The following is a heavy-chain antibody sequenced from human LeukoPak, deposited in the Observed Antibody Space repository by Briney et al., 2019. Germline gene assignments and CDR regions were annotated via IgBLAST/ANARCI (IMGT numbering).Heavy chain of an antibody. CDR1: GFTFSSYS. CDR2: ISSSGNTI. Sequence: GGSLRLSCAASGFTFSSYSMYWVRQAPGKGLEWVSYISSSGNTIYYADSVKGRFTISRDNAKNSLYLQMNSLRADDTAVYYCARGGIAEIKGDYWGQGTLVTVSS. V-gene: IGHV3-48*04. D-gene: IGHD6-13*01. CDR3: ARGGIAEIKGDY. J-gene: IGHJ4*02.